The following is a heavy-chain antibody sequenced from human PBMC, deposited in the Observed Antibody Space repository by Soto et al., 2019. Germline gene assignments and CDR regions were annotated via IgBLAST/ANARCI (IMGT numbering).Heavy chain of an antibody. D-gene: IGHD3-3*01. Sequence: GGSLRLSCAASGFTFSRYWMSWVRQAPGKGLEWVANIKQDGSEASYVDSVRGRFTVSRDNAKNSLYLQMNSLRAEDTAVYYWVIDVIVFGSGYYTGCFDYWGQGTLVTVSS. CDR2: IKQDGSEA. V-gene: IGHV3-7*01. CDR3: VIDVIVFGSGYYTGCFDY. CDR1: GFTFSRYW. J-gene: IGHJ4*01.